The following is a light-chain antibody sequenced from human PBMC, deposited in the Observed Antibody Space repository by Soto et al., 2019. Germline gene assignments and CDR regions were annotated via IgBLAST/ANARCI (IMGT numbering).Light chain of an antibody. CDR2: LGS. CDR1: QSLLYSNGYNY. CDR3: MQALQTWT. Sequence: DIVMTQSPRSLPVTPGEPASISCRSSQSLLYSNGYNYLDWYLQKPGQSPQLLIYLGSNRASGVPDRFSGSGSGTDFTLKISRVEAEDVGVYYCMQALQTWTFGQGTKVEIK. V-gene: IGKV2-28*01. J-gene: IGKJ1*01.